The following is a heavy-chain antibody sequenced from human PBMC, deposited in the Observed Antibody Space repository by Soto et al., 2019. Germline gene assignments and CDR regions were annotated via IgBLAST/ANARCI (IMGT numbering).Heavy chain of an antibody. CDR2: IIPIFGTA. D-gene: IGHD4-17*01. CDR3: ASCPVTTSNDYGMDV. J-gene: IGHJ6*02. V-gene: IGHV1-69*13. CDR1: GGTFSSYA. Sequence: SVKVSCKASGGTFSSYAISWVRQAPGQGLEWMGGIIPIFGTANYAQKFQGRVTITADESTSTAYMELSSLRSEDTAVYYCASCPVTTSNDYGMDVWGQGTTVTVSS.